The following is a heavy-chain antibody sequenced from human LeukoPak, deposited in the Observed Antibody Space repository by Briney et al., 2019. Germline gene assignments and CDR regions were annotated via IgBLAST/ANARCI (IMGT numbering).Heavy chain of an antibody. V-gene: IGHV3-20*04. CDR3: ARGSGWPEDYYYGMDV. CDR1: GFTFDDYG. J-gene: IGHJ6*02. CDR2: INWNGGST. Sequence: PGGSLRLSCAASGFTFDDYGMSWVRQAPGKGLEWVSGINWNGGSTVYADSVKGRFTISRDNAKNSLYLQMNSLRAEDTALYYCARGSGWPEDYYYGMDVWGQGTTVTVSS. D-gene: IGHD6-19*01.